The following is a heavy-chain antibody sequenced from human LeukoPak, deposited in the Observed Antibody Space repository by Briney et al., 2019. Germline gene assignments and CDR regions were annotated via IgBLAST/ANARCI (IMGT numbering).Heavy chain of an antibody. D-gene: IGHD2-2*01. V-gene: IGHV3-72*01. CDR3: VRIRLGMSTRVFDI. CDR1: GFTFSSYA. CDR2: IRNKANSYST. J-gene: IGHJ3*02. Sequence: GSLRLSCAASGFTFSSYAMHWVRQAPGQGLEWVGRIRNKANSYSTEYAASVKGRFTISRDDSKNSLYLQMNSLKTEDAAVYYCVRIRLGMSTRVFDIWGQGTMVTVSS.